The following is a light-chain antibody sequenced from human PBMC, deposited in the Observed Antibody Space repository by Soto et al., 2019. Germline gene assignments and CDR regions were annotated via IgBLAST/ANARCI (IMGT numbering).Light chain of an antibody. J-gene: IGKJ2*01. V-gene: IGKV3-11*01. CDR2: VAY. Sequence: EIVLTQSPATLSFSPGEKATPSCRASQSVSNYLAWYQQKLAQAPRLLIYVAYNRATDIPARFSGSGSGTDFTLTISSLEPEDFAVYYCQQRSNWPRTFGQGTRLEIK. CDR3: QQRSNWPRT. CDR1: QSVSNY.